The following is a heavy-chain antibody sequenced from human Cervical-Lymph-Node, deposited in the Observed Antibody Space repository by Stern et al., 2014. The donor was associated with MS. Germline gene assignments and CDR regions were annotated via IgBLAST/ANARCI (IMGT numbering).Heavy chain of an antibody. CDR2: MNPDSGNT. J-gene: IGHJ6*02. V-gene: IGHV1-8*01. CDR3: TRTAVRGVPGMDV. Sequence: VQLVESGAEVKKPGASVKVSCKTSGYTFTSYDINWVPQATGQGLECLGWMNPDSGNTGYAQTFQGRVTMTRDTSTSTAYMELRNLRSEDTAVYYCTRTAVRGVPGMDVWGQGTTVTVSS. D-gene: IGHD3-10*01. CDR1: GYTFTSYD.